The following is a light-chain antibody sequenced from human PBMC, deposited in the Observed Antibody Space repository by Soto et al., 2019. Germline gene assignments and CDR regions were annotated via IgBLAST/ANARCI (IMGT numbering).Light chain of an antibody. Sequence: EIVLTQSPGTLSLSPGERATLSCWASQSVGSTYLAWYQQKPGQAPRLLIYGASSRATGIPDRFSGSGSGTDFTLTISRLEPEDFAVYYCQQYGNSPWTFGQGTKVEIK. J-gene: IGKJ1*01. CDR3: QQYGNSPWT. V-gene: IGKV3-20*01. CDR2: GAS. CDR1: QSVGSTY.